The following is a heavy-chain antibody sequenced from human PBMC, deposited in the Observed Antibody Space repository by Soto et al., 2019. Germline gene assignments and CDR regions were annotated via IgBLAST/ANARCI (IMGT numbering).Heavy chain of an antibody. V-gene: IGHV3-23*01. Sequence: GGSLRLSCAASGFTFSNYPMSWVRQAPGKGLGWVSTISSGSGGSTHYADSGKGRFTISRDNSKNTLYLQMNSLKAEDTAVYYCANPGREVVVAATPDYYYYGMDVWGQGTTVTVSS. CDR2: ISSGSGGST. D-gene: IGHD2-15*01. CDR3: ANPGREVVVAATPDYYYYGMDV. J-gene: IGHJ6*02. CDR1: GFTFSNYP.